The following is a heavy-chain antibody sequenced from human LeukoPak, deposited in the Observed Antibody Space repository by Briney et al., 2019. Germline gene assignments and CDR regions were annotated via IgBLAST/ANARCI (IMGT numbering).Heavy chain of an antibody. D-gene: IGHD1-26*01. CDR2: ITSSGSTI. J-gene: IGHJ3*02. CDR1: GFTFSSYE. Sequence: GGSLRLSCAASGFTFSSYEMNWVRQAPGKGLEWVSYITSSGSTIYYADSVKGRFTISRDNAKNSLYPQMNSLRAEDTAVYYCARDMRLSYVYDAFDIWGQGTMVTVSS. V-gene: IGHV3-48*03. CDR3: ARDMRLSYVYDAFDI.